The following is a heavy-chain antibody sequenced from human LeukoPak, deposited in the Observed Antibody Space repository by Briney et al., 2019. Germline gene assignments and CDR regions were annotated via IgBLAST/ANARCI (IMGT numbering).Heavy chain of an antibody. J-gene: IGHJ4*02. CDR3: AREDYSGYDFYDY. D-gene: IGHD5-12*01. V-gene: IGHV3-7*01. Sequence: GGSLRLSCAASGLSFSTYWMSWVRQAPGKGLEWVANIKRDGSETYYADSVKGRFTISKDNAKNTLYLQMNSLRVEDTAVYYCAREDYSGYDFYDYWGQGSLVTVSS. CDR2: IKRDGSET. CDR1: GLSFSTYW.